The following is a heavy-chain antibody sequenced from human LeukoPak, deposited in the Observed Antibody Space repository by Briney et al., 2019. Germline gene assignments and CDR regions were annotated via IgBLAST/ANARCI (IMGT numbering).Heavy chain of an antibody. CDR1: GGSISSYY. Sequence: PSETLSLTCTVSGGSISSYYWSWIRQPPGRGLEWIGYIYYSGSTNYNPSLKSRVTISVDTSKNQFSLKLSSVTAADTAVYYCARGDWLAIDYWGQGTLVTVSS. CDR2: IYYSGST. J-gene: IGHJ4*02. V-gene: IGHV4-59*01. CDR3: ARGDWLAIDY. D-gene: IGHD3/OR15-3a*01.